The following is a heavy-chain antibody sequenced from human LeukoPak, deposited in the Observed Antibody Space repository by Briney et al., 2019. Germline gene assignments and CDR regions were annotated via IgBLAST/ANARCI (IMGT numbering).Heavy chain of an antibody. J-gene: IGHJ4*02. V-gene: IGHV1-46*01. Sequence: ASVKVSCKASGYTFTNYFMHWVREAPGQGLEWMGIINPSDGSTSYAQKFQGRVTMTEDTSTDTAYMELSSLRSEDTAVYYCATGFSPPIFDYWGQGTLVTVSS. CDR1: GYTFTNYF. D-gene: IGHD1-14*01. CDR2: INPSDGST. CDR3: ATGFSPPIFDY.